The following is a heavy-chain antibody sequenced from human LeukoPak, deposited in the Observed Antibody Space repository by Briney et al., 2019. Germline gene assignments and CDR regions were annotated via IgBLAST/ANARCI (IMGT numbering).Heavy chain of an antibody. V-gene: IGHV1-46*01. CDR1: GYTLTSYY. CDR3: ARVAYYYGSGSYYNRSTYAFDI. D-gene: IGHD3-10*01. J-gene: IGHJ3*02. Sequence: GASVKVSCKASGYTLTSYYMHWVRQAPGQGLEWMGIINPSGGSTSYAQKFQGRVTMTRDTSTSTVYMELSSLRSEDTAVYYCARVAYYYGSGSYYNRSTYAFDIWGQGTMVTVSS. CDR2: INPSGGST.